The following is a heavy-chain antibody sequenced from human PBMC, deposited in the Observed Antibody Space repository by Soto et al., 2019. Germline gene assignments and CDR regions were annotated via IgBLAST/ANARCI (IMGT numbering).Heavy chain of an antibody. D-gene: IGHD6-6*01. Sequence: GESLKISCKGSGYSFTSYWIGWVRRMPGKGLEWMGIIYPGDSDTRYSPSFQGQVTISADKSISTAYLQWSRLKASDTAMYYCARHGIAARHYYGTDVWDPGTTHTGS. CDR3: ARHGIAARHYYGTDV. CDR1: GYSFTSYW. V-gene: IGHV5-51*01. CDR2: IYPGDSDT. J-gene: IGHJ6*02.